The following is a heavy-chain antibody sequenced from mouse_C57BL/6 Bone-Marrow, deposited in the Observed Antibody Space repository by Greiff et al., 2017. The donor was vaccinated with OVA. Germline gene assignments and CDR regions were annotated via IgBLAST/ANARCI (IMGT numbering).Heavy chain of an antibody. J-gene: IGHJ4*01. Sequence: QVHVKQSGAELVRPGASVTLSCKASGYTFTDYEMHWVKQTPVHGLEWIGAIDPETGGTAYNQKFKGKAILTADKSSSTAYMELRSLTSEDSAVYYCTNDYDLDYYAMDYWGQGTSVTVSS. D-gene: IGHD2-4*01. V-gene: IGHV1-15*01. CDR1: GYTFTDYE. CDR2: IDPETGGT. CDR3: TNDYDLDYYAMDY.